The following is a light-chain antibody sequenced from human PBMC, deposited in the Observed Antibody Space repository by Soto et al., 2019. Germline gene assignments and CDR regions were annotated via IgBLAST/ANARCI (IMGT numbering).Light chain of an antibody. CDR3: GADHGSGSNFVYV. CDR1: SGYSDYD. J-gene: IGLJ1*01. Sequence: QSVLTQPPSASASLGASVTLTCTLSSGYSDYDVDWYQQRPGEGPRFVMRGGTGGLVGSKGDGIPDRFSVLGSGLTRYLTIKNIQEEDESDYHCGADHGSGSNFVYVFGTGTKLTVL. V-gene: IGLV9-49*03. CDR2: GGTGGLVG.